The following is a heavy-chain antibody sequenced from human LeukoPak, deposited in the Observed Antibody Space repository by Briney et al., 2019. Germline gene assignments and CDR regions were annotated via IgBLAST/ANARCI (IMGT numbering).Heavy chain of an antibody. CDR2: ISGSGGST. J-gene: IGHJ4*02. CDR1: GFTFSSYA. D-gene: IGHD3-22*01. Sequence: GGSLRLSCAASGFTFSSYAMSWVRQAPGKGLEWVSAISGSGGSTYYADSVKGRFTISRDNSKNTLYLQMNSLRAGDTAVYYCAKDLPLYYYDSSGPDYWGQGTLVTVSS. V-gene: IGHV3-23*01. CDR3: AKDLPLYYYDSSGPDY.